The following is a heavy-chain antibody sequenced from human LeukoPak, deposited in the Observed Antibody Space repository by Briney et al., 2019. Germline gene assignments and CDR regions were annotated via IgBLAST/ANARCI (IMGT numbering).Heavy chain of an antibody. D-gene: IGHD1-26*01. Sequence: SVKVSCKASGGTFSSYAISWVRQAPGQGLEWTGGIIPIFGTANYAQKFQGRVTITADESTSTAYMELSSLRSEDTAVYYCAREAEVGATFDYWGQGTLVTVSS. CDR3: AREAEVGATFDY. CDR2: IIPIFGTA. J-gene: IGHJ4*02. V-gene: IGHV1-69*13. CDR1: GGTFSSYA.